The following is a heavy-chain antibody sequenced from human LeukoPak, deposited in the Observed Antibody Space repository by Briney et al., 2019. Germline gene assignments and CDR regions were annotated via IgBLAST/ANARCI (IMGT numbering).Heavy chain of an antibody. CDR2: VSGSDGST. CDR1: GFTFSSYS. V-gene: IGHV3-23*01. J-gene: IGHJ4*02. D-gene: IGHD3-10*01. Sequence: PGGSLRLSCAASGFTFSSYSMNWVRQAPGKGLERVSAVSGSDGSTYYADSVKGRFTISRDNSKNTLYLQMNSLRAEDTAVYFCAKSLLTMVRGTRVLDYWGQGTLVTVSS. CDR3: AKSLLTMVRGTRVLDY.